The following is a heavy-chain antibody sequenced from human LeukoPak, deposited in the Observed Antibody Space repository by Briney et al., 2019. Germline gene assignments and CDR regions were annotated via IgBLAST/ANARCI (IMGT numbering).Heavy chain of an antibody. D-gene: IGHD5-18*01. Sequence: ASVKVSCKASRYTFTGYYMHWVRQAPGQGLEWMGWINPNSGGTNYAQKFQGRVTVTRDTSISTAYMELSRLRSDDTAVYYCARPPFLRGYSYGFWGQGTLVTVSS. CDR3: ARPPFLRGYSYGF. V-gene: IGHV1-2*02. CDR2: INPNSGGT. CDR1: RYTFTGYY. J-gene: IGHJ4*02.